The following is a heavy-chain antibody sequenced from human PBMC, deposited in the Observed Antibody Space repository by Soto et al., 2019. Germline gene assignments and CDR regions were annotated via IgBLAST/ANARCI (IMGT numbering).Heavy chain of an antibody. Sequence: EEQVEESGGGLVQPGGSLSLSCVASGFTFRRFWMSWVRQAPGKGLEWVANIKEDGSEKYYADSMKGRFTISRDNGKNSLYLQMISLRVEDTAVYYCARRKSALYGMDVWGQGTTVTVSS. D-gene: IGHD6-6*01. V-gene: IGHV3-7*03. CDR2: IKEDGSEK. CDR1: GFTFRRFW. CDR3: ARRKSALYGMDV. J-gene: IGHJ6*02.